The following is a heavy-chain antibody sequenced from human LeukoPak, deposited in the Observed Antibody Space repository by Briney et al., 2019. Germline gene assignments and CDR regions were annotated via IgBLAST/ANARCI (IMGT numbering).Heavy chain of an antibody. CDR3: ARGSSGTNYYYYMDV. CDR2: IYYSVST. CDR1: GGSISSSSYY. D-gene: IGHD6-13*01. V-gene: IGHV4-39*07. J-gene: IGHJ6*03. Sequence: SETLSLTCTVSGGSISSSSYYWGWIRQPPGKGLEWIGSIYYSVSTYYNPSLKSRVTISVDTSKNQFSLKLSSVTAADTAVYYCARGSSGTNYYYYMDVWGKGTTVTVSS.